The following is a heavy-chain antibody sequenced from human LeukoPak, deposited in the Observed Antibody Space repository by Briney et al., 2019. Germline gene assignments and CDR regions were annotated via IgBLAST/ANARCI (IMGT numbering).Heavy chain of an antibody. CDR1: GFTFDSYW. V-gene: IGHV3-7*01. CDR3: ARGGEFCSGTSCYDRYDY. CDR2: IRQDGSIK. J-gene: IGHJ4*02. D-gene: IGHD2-2*01. Sequence: GGSLRLSCDTSGFTFDSYWMTWVRQAPGKGLEWVANIRQDGSIKYYLDSVKGRFTVSRDNAMNSLYLQMTSLRGEDTAVYYCARGGEFCSGTSCYDRYDYWGQGTLVTVSS.